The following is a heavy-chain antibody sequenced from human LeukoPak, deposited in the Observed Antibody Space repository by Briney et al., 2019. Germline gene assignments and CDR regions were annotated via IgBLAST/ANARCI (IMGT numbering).Heavy chain of an antibody. J-gene: IGHJ4*02. D-gene: IGHD6-13*01. V-gene: IGHV3-30-3*01. Sequence: GRSLRLSCAASGFAFSSYAMHWVRQAPGKGLEWVAVISYDGSNKYYADSVKGRFTISRDNSKNTLYLQMNSLRAEDTAVYYCAREIAGYFDYWGQGTLVTVSS. CDR2: ISYDGSNK. CDR1: GFAFSSYA. CDR3: AREIAGYFDY.